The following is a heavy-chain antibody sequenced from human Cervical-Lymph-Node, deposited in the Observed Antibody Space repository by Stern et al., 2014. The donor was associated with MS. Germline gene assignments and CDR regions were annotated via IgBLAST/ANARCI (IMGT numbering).Heavy chain of an antibody. V-gene: IGHV1-69*01. D-gene: IGHD2-2*01. CDR1: GGTFSSYA. CDR3: ASDIVVVPAAMLGDYYYGMDV. Sequence: QLVQSGAEVKKPGSSVKVSCKASGGTFSSYAISWVRQAPGQGLEWMGGIIPIFGTANYAQKFQGRVTITADESTSTAYMELSSLRSEDTAVYYCASDIVVVPAAMLGDYYYGMDVWGQGTTVTVSS. J-gene: IGHJ6*02. CDR2: IIPIFGTA.